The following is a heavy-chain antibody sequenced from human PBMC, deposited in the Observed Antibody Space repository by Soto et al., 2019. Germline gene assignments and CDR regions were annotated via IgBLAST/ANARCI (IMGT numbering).Heavy chain of an antibody. J-gene: IGHJ6*02. CDR3: ARVVSGYPHYYYYGMDV. CDR2: INPNSGGT. Sequence: ASVKVSCKASGYTFTGYYMHWVRQAPGQGLEWMGWINPNSGGTNYAQKLQGRVTMTTDTSTSTAYMELRSLRSDDTAVYYCARVVSGYPHYYYYGMDVWGQGTTVTVSS. CDR1: GYTFTGYY. D-gene: IGHD5-12*01. V-gene: IGHV1-2*02.